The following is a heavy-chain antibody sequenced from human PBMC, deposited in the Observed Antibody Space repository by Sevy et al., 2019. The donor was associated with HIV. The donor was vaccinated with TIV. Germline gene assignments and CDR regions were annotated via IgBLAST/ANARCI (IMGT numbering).Heavy chain of an antibody. CDR3: ARESIAVAGXXXXXXX. Sequence: GGSLRLSCAASGFSXXXYGMHWVRQAPGKGLEWVAVIWYDXSNKEYADSVKGRFTISRDNSKNTLYLQMNSLRAEDTAVYYCARESIAVAGXXXXXXXWGQXTLVTVSS. CDR2: IWYDXSNK. V-gene: IGHV3-33*01. J-gene: IGHJ4*02. D-gene: IGHD6-19*01. CDR1: GFSXXXYG.